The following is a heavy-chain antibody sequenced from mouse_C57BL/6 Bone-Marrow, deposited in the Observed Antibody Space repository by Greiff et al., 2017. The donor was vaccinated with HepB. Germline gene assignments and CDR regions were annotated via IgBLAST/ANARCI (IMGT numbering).Heavy chain of an antibody. V-gene: IGHV1-81*01. Sequence: QVQLKQSGAELARPGASVKLSCKASGYTFTSYGISWVKQRTGQGLEWIGEIYPRSGNTYYNEKFKGKATLTADKSSSTAYMELRSLTSEDSAVYFCAREGITTVGYWGQGTTLTVSS. CDR3: AREGITTVGY. CDR2: IYPRSGNT. J-gene: IGHJ2*01. D-gene: IGHD1-1*01. CDR1: GYTFTSYG.